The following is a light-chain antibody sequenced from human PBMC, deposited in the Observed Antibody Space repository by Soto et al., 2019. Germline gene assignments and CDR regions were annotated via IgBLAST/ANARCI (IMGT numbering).Light chain of an antibody. V-gene: IGKV3-15*01. Sequence: EIVMTQSPATLSVSPGERATLSCRASQSISSTLGWYQQRPGQAPRLLIYGASTRATGIPARFSGSGSGTEFTLTISSLQSEDSAVYYCQQYNSWTTITFGQGTRLEIK. J-gene: IGKJ5*01. CDR3: QQYNSWTTIT. CDR1: QSISST. CDR2: GAS.